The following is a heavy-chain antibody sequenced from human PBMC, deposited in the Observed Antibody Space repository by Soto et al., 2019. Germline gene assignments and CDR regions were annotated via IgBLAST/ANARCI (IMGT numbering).Heavy chain of an antibody. CDR2: IFSNDEK. Sequence: QVNLKESGPVLVKPTETLTLTCTVSGFSLSNARMGVSWIRQPPGKALEWLAHIFSNDEKSYSTSLKSRLTISKDTYKSHVVLTITNIDPVDTATYYCARIPYYYDSSGYYYEDQWGQGTLVTVSS. CDR1: GFSLSNARMG. CDR3: ARIPYYYDSSGYYYEDQ. V-gene: IGHV2-26*01. J-gene: IGHJ4*02. D-gene: IGHD3-22*01.